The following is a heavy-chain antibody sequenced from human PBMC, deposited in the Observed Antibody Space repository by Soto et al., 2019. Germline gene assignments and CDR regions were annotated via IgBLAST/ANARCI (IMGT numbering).Heavy chain of an antibody. CDR2: ISVYTGNT. J-gene: IGHJ2*01. Sequence: QVQLVQSGAEVKKPGASVKVSCKASGYSLTSYGISWVRQAPGQGLECMGWISVYTGNTNYAQKFQGRVTVTTDTSTNTAYMERRSLTSDDTAVDYCASPYANGWYFDLGGRGTLVSVSS. CDR3: ASPYANGWYFDL. V-gene: IGHV1-18*01. CDR1: GYSLTSYG. D-gene: IGHD2-8*01.